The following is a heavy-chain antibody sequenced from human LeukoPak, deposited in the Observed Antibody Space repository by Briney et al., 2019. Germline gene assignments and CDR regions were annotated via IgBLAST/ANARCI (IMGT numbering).Heavy chain of an antibody. V-gene: IGHV1-46*01. CDR1: GYTFTSYY. D-gene: IGHD1-20*01. Sequence: GASVKVSCKASGYTFTSYYMHWVRQAPGQGLEWMGIINPSGGSTSYAQKFQGRVTITADKSTSTAYMELSSLRSEDTAVYYCAREVLYNWNRVAGFDPWGQGTLVTVSS. CDR2: INPSGGST. CDR3: AREVLYNWNRVAGFDP. J-gene: IGHJ5*02.